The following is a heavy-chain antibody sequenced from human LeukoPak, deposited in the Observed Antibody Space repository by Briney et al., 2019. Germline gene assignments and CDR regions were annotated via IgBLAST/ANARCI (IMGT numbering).Heavy chain of an antibody. CDR3: ARNGDSSSWYLYFQH. CDR2: MNPNSGNT. CDR1: GYTFTSYD. V-gene: IGHV1-8*01. Sequence: ASVKASCKASGYTFTSYDINWVRQATGQGLEWMGWMNPNSGNTGYAQKFQGRVTMTRNTSISTAYMELSSLRSEDTAVYYCARNGDSSSWYLYFQHWGQGTLVTVSS. D-gene: IGHD6-13*01. J-gene: IGHJ1*01.